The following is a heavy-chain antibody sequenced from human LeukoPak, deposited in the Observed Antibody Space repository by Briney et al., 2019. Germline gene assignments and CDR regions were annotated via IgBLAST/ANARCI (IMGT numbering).Heavy chain of an antibody. Sequence: TSETLSLTCTVSGAPVNFYYLSWIRHSAEKGLEWIGRIYTRGNTNYNPSLKGRVTLSVDTSRNQFSLMLSSVTAADTAVYYCAKESRLGGASGSHHFDYWGQGVLVTVSS. CDR1: GAPVNFYY. J-gene: IGHJ4*02. V-gene: IGHV4-4*07. CDR2: IYTRGNT. D-gene: IGHD3-10*01. CDR3: AKESRLGGASGSHHFDY.